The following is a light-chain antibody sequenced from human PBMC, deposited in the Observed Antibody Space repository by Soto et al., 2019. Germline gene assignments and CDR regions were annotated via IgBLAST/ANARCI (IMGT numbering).Light chain of an antibody. CDR3: QQYYSTSLT. CDR1: QSVLYSSNNKNC. V-gene: IGKV4-1*01. Sequence: DIVMTQSPDSLAVSLGERATINCKSSQSVLYSSNNKNCLACYQQKPGQPPKLLIYWASTRESGIPDRFSASGSGTDFTLTISSLQAEDVAVYYCQQYYSTSLTFGGGTKVEIK. CDR2: WAS. J-gene: IGKJ4*01.